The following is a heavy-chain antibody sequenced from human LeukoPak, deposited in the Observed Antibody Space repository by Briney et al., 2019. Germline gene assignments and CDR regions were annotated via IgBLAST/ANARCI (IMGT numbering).Heavy chain of an antibody. CDR3: ARVGAGYSYGPNYYYYYMDV. CDR2: IYYSGST. V-gene: IGHV4-39*07. J-gene: IGHJ6*03. Sequence: SETLSLTCTVSGGSISSSSYYWGWIRQPPGKGLEWIGSIYYSGSTYYNPSLKSRVTISVDTSKNQFSLKLSSVTAADTAVYYCARVGAGYSYGPNYYYYYMDVWGKGTTVTVSS. CDR1: GGSISSSSYY. D-gene: IGHD5-18*01.